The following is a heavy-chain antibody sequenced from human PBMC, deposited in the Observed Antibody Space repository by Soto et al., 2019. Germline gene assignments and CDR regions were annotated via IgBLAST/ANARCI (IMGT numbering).Heavy chain of an antibody. J-gene: IGHJ6*02. V-gene: IGHV3-30-3*01. D-gene: IGHD2-15*01. CDR3: ARDQEGIWCSGGSCFQDYYYYGMDV. CDR2: ISYDGSNK. CDR1: GFTFSSYA. Sequence: PGGSLRLSCAASGFTFSSYAMHWVRQAPGKGLEWVAVISYDGSNKYYADSVKGRFTISRDNSKNTLYLQMNSLRAEDTAVYYCARDQEGIWCSGGSCFQDYYYYGMDVWGQGTTVTVSS.